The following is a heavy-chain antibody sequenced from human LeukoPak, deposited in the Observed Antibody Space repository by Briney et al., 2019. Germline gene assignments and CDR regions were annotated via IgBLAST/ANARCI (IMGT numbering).Heavy chain of an antibody. Sequence: GGSLRLSCAASGFTFSSYGMHWVRQAPGKGLEWVAVISYDGSNKYYADPVKGRFTISRDNSKNTLYLQMNSLRAEDTAVYYCAKESEYSSGWSHFDYWGQGTLVTVSS. CDR2: ISYDGSNK. V-gene: IGHV3-30*18. CDR1: GFTFSSYG. CDR3: AKESEYSSGWSHFDY. D-gene: IGHD6-19*01. J-gene: IGHJ4*02.